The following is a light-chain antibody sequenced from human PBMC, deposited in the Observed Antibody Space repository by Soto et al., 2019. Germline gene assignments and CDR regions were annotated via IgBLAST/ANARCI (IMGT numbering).Light chain of an antibody. V-gene: IGLV2-23*01. J-gene: IGLJ1*01. CDR3: CSSAPESTYV. Sequence: QSALAQPASVSGSPGQSITISCTGTSDDVGAYNSVSCYQQLPHKAPQVILDKGTQRPSGVSSRFSGSTSGNAASQPISGLQADDEADYFCCSSAPESTYVFGTGTKLTVL. CDR1: SDDVGAYNS. CDR2: KGT.